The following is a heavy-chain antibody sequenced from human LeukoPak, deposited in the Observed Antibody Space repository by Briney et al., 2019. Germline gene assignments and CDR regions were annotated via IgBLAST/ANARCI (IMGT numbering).Heavy chain of an antibody. D-gene: IGHD6-19*01. Sequence: PSETLSLTCTVSGGSINGYYWNWIRQAPGKGLEWIGYIHYRGSTNYNPSLKSRVTIPLDTSENQFSLKLSSVTAADTAVYYCAAEFDNEQWLDWDYWGRGTLVTVSS. J-gene: IGHJ4*02. CDR3: AAEFDNEQWLDWDY. CDR1: GGSINGYY. V-gene: IGHV4-59*01. CDR2: IHYRGST.